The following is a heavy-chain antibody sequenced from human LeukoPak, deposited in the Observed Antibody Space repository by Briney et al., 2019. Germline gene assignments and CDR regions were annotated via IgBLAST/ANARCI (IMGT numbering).Heavy chain of an antibody. V-gene: IGHV4-59*01. D-gene: IGHD5-12*01. Sequence: SETLSLTCTVSGGSISSYNWSWIRQPPGKGLEWIGYIYYSGSTNYNPSLRSRVTISVDTSKNQFSLKLSSVTAADTAVYYCARVSRNRVATTLYYFDYWGQGTLVTVSS. J-gene: IGHJ4*02. CDR2: IYYSGST. CDR3: ARVSRNRVATTLYYFDY. CDR1: GGSISSYN.